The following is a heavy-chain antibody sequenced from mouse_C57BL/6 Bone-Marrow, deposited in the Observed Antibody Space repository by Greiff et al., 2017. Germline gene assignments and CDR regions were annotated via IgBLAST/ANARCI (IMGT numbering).Heavy chain of an antibody. D-gene: IGHD2-2*01. J-gene: IGHJ4*01. CDR2: INPSNGGT. CDR1: GYTFTSYW. CDR3: ARSARLRYYAMDY. V-gene: IGHV1-53*01. Sequence: QVQLQQPGTELVKPGASVKLSCKASGYTFTSYWMHWVKQRPGQGLEWIGNINPSNGGTTYNEKFKSKATLTVDKSSSTAYMQLSSLTSEDSAVYYCARSARLRYYAMDYWGQGTSVTVSS.